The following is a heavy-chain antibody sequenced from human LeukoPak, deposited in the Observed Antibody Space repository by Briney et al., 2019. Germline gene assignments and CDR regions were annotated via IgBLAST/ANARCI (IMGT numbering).Heavy chain of an antibody. Sequence: PGGSLRLSCAASGFTFSSYAMSWVRQAPGKGLEWVSVISDSGRSTYYADSVKGRFTISRDNSKNTLYLQMNSLRAEDTAVYYCARDPAMQTWLSAYYFDYWGQGTQVSVSS. D-gene: IGHD3-22*01. CDR3: ARDPAMQTWLSAYYFDY. CDR2: ISDSGRST. CDR1: GFTFSSYA. J-gene: IGHJ4*02. V-gene: IGHV3-23*01.